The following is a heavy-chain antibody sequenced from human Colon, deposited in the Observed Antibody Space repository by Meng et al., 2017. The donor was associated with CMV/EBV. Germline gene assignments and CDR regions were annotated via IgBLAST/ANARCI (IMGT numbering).Heavy chain of an antibody. J-gene: IGHJ4*02. CDR3: ARVVTVVMQGLFDY. CDR2: IYYSGRT. CDR1: GGTVSSTTYY. Sequence: SETLSLTCTVSGGTVSSTTYYWTWIRQSPGKGLEWIGNIYYSGRTYTGSTTYNPSLKSRVTISVDTSKNQFSLKLSSVTAADTAVYYCARVVTVVMQGLFDYWGQGTLVTVSS. D-gene: IGHD3-22*01. V-gene: IGHV4-39*07.